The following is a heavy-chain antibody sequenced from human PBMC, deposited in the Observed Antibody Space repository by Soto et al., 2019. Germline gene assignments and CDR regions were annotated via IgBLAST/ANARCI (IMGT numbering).Heavy chain of an antibody. D-gene: IGHD2-2*01. J-gene: IGHJ4*02. CDR1: GFTFSNYA. V-gene: IGHV3-23*01. CDR3: GKGRTTANFAPEI. CDR2: IRASGAIT. Sequence: VQLLESGGGFVQPGGSLRVSCAASGFTFSNYAMSWVRQTPGKGLEWVSSIRASGAITCYADSVRGRFTVSRDNSRNTVYLQMNRLRDEDTGIYYCGKGRTTANFAPEICGQGTLVTVAS.